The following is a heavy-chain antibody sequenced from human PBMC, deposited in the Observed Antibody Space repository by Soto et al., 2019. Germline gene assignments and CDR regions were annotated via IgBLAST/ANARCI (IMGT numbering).Heavy chain of an antibody. CDR3: ARRTELRDSSGWYLEPGAAVWYFGL. J-gene: IGHJ2*01. D-gene: IGHD6-19*01. CDR1: GGSISSSSYY. CDR2: IYYSGST. V-gene: IGHV4-39*01. Sequence: SETLSLTCTVSGGSISSSSYYWGWIRQPPGKGLEWIGSIYYSGSTYYNPSLKSRVTISVDTSKNQFSLKLCSVTAADTAVYYCARRTELRDSSGWYLEPGAAVWYFGLWGRGTLVTVSS.